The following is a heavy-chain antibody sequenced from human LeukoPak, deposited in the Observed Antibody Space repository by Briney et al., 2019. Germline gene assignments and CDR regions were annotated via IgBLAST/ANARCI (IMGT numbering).Heavy chain of an antibody. CDR1: GYTFSNYG. J-gene: IGHJ6*03. CDR2: ISAYNGNT. Sequence: GASVKVSCKASGYTFSNYGISWVRQAPGQGLEWVGWISAYNGNTNYAQKLQGRVTMTTDTSTSTAYMELRSLRSDDTAVYYCARSLYGDPTYYYYYYMDVWGKGTTVTISS. V-gene: IGHV1-18*01. D-gene: IGHD4-17*01. CDR3: ARSLYGDPTYYYYYYMDV.